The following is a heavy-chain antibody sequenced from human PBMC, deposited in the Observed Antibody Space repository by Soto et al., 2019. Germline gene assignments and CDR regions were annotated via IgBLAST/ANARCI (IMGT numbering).Heavy chain of an antibody. CDR3: ARTRYDGSGTPFDH. V-gene: IGHV3-74*01. D-gene: IGHD3-22*01. J-gene: IGHJ4*02. CDR2: INGDGSTT. CDR1: GFTFSSYW. Sequence: EVQLVESGGALVQPGGSLRLSCAASGFTFSSYWMHWVRQAPGKGLVWVSRINGDGSTTTYADSVKGRFIISRDNAKNMLYLQMNSLTGEDTAVYYCARTRYDGSGTPFDHWGQGTLVTVSS.